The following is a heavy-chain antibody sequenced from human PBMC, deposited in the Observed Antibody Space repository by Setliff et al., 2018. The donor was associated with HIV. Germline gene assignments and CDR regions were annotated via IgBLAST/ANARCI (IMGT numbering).Heavy chain of an antibody. Sequence: RLSCAASGFTFSSFEMNWVRQAPGKGLEWVSYISSSGSTVDYADSVQGRFTLSRVNAKNSLYLQMNSLRAEDTAVYYCARGAFGESDYWGRGTLVTVSS. J-gene: IGHJ4*02. CDR2: ISSSGSTV. CDR3: ARGAFGESDY. V-gene: IGHV3-48*03. D-gene: IGHD3-10*01. CDR1: GFTFSSFE.